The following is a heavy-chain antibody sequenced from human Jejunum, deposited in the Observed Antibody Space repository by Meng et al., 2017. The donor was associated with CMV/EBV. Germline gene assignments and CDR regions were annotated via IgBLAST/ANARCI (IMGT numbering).Heavy chain of an antibody. V-gene: IGHV4-4*07. CDR3: ARHEVVGTAIFDY. CDR1: GGSISNYY. D-gene: IGHD6-19*01. Sequence: QVQVQEPGPGLVKPSETLSLTCTVSGGSISNYYWGWIRQPAGKGLEYIGRIYSSGTTKYNPSLNSRVTMSVDTSKNQFSLKVRSVTAADTAVYLCARHEVVGTAIFDYWGQGTLVTVSS. CDR2: IYSSGTT. J-gene: IGHJ4*02.